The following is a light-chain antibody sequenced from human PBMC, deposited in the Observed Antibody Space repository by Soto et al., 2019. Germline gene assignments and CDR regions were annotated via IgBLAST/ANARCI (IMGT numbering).Light chain of an antibody. CDR2: RAS. V-gene: IGKV3-15*01. CDR3: QQYNYWPS. J-gene: IGKJ1*01. Sequence: EIVMTQSPDTLSVSPGERVTLSCRASESVNSNLAWYQQKPGQAPRLLIYRASTRATGITARFSGSGSGTEYTLTINSLQSEDFAVYYCQQYNYWPSFGQGTKVDIK. CDR1: ESVNSN.